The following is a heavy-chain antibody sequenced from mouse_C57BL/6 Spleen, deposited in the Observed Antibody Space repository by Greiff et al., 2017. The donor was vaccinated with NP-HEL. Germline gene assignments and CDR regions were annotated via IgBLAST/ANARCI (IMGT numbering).Heavy chain of an antibody. CDR1: GYAFSSYW. V-gene: IGHV1-80*01. J-gene: IGHJ2*01. D-gene: IGHD2-4*01. CDR2: IYPGDGDT. CDR3: AYDYDGWYFDY. Sequence: QVQLQQSGAELVKPGASVKISCKASGYAFSSYWMNWVKQRPGKGLEWIGQIYPGDGDTNYNGKFKGKATLTADKSSSTAYMQLSSLTSEDSAVYFCAYDYDGWYFDYWGQGTTLTVSS.